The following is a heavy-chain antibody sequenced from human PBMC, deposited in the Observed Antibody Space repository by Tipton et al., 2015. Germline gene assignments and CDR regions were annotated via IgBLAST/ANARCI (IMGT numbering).Heavy chain of an antibody. CDR3: ARLSPVVGYLLNAFDI. CDR2: VYSSGST. CDR1: GDSINSGGHY. J-gene: IGHJ3*02. V-gene: IGHV4-31*03. D-gene: IGHD3-22*01. Sequence: TLSLTCTVSGDSINSGGHYWTWIRQHPGKGLEWIGNVYSSGSTYYNPSLKSRVTISVDTSKNQFSLNLGSVTAADTAVYYCARLSPVVGYLLNAFDIWGQGTMVTVSS.